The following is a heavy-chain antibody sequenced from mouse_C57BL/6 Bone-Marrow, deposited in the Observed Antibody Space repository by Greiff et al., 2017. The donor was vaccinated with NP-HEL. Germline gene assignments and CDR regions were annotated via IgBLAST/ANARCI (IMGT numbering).Heavy chain of an antibody. J-gene: IGHJ2*01. CDR1: GYTFTSYW. D-gene: IGHD2-5*01. V-gene: IGHV1-55*01. CDR3: ARLYYSNYDFDY. CDR2: IYPGSGST. Sequence: QVQLQQPGAELVKPGASVKMSCKASGYTFTSYWITWVKQRPGQGLEWIGDIYPGSGSTNYNEQFKSKATLTVDTSSSTAYMQLSSLTSEDSAVYSCARLYYSNYDFDYWGQGTTLTVSS.